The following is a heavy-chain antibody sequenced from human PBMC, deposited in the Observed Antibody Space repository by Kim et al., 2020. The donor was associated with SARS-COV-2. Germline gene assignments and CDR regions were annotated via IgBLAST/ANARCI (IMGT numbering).Heavy chain of an antibody. J-gene: IGHJ6*01. Sequence: GGSLRLSCAASGFTFSSYDMHWVRQATGKSLXXVSAXXTAGDTYYPGSVKGRFTXXREKXXNSLXXQMXXLRAXDTAVXYCAXXGGNXXYYPXXDVXXQGTXXXVS. D-gene: IGHD1-26*01. V-gene: IGHV3-13*01. CDR3: AXXGGNXXYYPXXDV. CDR2: XXTAGDT. CDR1: GFTFSSYD.